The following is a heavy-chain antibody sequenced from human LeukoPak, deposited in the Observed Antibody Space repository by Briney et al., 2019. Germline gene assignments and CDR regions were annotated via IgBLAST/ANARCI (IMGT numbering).Heavy chain of an antibody. Sequence: GGSLRLSCVALEFEPTYFWMTWVRRAPGKGLEWVANINPDGSESFYLDSVRGRSTISRDNAKKSLYLQMNSLRAEDTAVYYCATFVGTVSGSYTVPGGLLVWGKGTTVSVSS. CDR2: INPDGSES. V-gene: IGHV3-7*01. CDR3: ATFVGTVSGSYTVPGGLLV. CDR1: EFEPTYFW. J-gene: IGHJ6*04. D-gene: IGHD3-16*02.